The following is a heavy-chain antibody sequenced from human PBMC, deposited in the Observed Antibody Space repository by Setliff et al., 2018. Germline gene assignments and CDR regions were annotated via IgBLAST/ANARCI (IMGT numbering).Heavy chain of an antibody. CDR2: IYTSGNT. CDR3: ARKGISALSGAFDM. J-gene: IGHJ3*02. V-gene: IGHV4-4*07. D-gene: IGHD1-26*01. CDR1: GGSISNYY. Sequence: SETLSLTCTVSGGSISNYYWSWIRQPAGKGLEWIGRIYTSGNTNYNPSLKSRVTMSVDTSKNQFSLKLSSVTAADTAVYYCARKGISALSGAFDMWGQGTMVTVS.